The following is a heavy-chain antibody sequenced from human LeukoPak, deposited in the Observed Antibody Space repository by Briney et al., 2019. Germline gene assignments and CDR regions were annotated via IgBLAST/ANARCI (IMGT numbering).Heavy chain of an antibody. CDR1: GGSISSYY. CDR3: ARGSGYDSQGLGY. D-gene: IGHD3-22*01. V-gene: IGHV4-59*01. Sequence: SETLSLTCTVSGGSISSYYWSWIRQPPGKGLEWIGYIYYSGSTNYNPSLKSRVTISVDTSKNQFSLKLSSVTAADTAVYYCARGSGYDSQGLGYWGQGTLVTVSS. J-gene: IGHJ4*02. CDR2: IYYSGST.